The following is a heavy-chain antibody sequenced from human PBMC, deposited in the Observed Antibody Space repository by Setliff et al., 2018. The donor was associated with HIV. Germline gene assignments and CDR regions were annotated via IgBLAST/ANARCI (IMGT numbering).Heavy chain of an antibody. CDR1: GASIRGHY. D-gene: IGHD3-22*01. Sequence: SETLSLTCSVSGASIRGHYWSWIRRSPGKGLEWIGNIYYSGNTNYNPSFKSRVTISVDTSKNQFSLRVNSVTAADTAAYYCARSLVPSGYYYGRHAFDIWGQGTKVT. CDR2: IYYSGNT. V-gene: IGHV4-59*08. J-gene: IGHJ3*02. CDR3: ARSLVPSGYYYGRHAFDI.